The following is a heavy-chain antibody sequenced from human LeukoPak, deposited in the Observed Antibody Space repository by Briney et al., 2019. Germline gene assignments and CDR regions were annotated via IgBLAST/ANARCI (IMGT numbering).Heavy chain of an antibody. CDR3: AKGYDFWSSAINY. CDR2: ISGSGGST. D-gene: IGHD3-3*01. Sequence: GGSLRLSCEASGFTFSGCAMTWVRQAPGKGLEWVSTISGSGGSTFYSDSVKGRFTISRDNSKNTLYLQMNRLRVEDTAIYYCAKGYDFWSSAINYWGQGTLVTVSS. CDR1: GFTFSGCA. V-gene: IGHV3-23*01. J-gene: IGHJ4*02.